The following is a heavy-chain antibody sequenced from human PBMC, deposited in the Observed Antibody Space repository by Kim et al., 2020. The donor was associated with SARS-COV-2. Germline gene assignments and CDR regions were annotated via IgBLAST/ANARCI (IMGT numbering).Heavy chain of an antibody. V-gene: IGHV1-69*13. D-gene: IGHD5-12*01. J-gene: IGHJ6*02. CDR1: GGTFNSHS. Sequence: SVKVSCKASGGTFNSHSISWVRQAPGQGLEWMGGIIPIFDATNYAQIFQGRLTISADDSTSTAHMQLSGLTVEDTAIYYCASGGYSGYDFMGIYPYNGMDVWGQGTTLTVSS. CDR2: IIPIFDAT. CDR3: ASGGYSGYDFMGIYPYNGMDV.